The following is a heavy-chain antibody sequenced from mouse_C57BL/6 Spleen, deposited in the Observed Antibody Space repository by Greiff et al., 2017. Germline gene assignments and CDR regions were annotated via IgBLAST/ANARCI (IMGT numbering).Heavy chain of an antibody. Sequence: LVASEGGLVQPGSSMKLSCPASGFTFSDYYMAWVRPVPEKGLEWVANINYDGSSTYYLDSLKSRFIISRDNAKNILYLQMSSLKSEDTATYYCAREGEGSAMDYWGQGTSVTVSS. CDR3: AREGEGSAMDY. CDR2: INYDGSST. CDR1: GFTFSDYY. J-gene: IGHJ4*01. V-gene: IGHV5-16*01.